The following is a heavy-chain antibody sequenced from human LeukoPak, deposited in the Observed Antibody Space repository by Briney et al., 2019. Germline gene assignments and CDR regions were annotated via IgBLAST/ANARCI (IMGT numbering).Heavy chain of an antibody. D-gene: IGHD2-2*01. V-gene: IGHV3-23*01. J-gene: IGHJ1*01. CDR2: ISGSGGST. Sequence: PGGSLRLFCAASGFTFSSYSMNWVRQAPGKGLGWVSAISGSGGSTYYADSVKGRFTISRDNSKNTLYLQMNSLRAEDTAVYYCAKGVVVVVPAAPEVAEYFQHWGQGTLVTVSS. CDR1: GFTFSSYS. CDR3: AKGVVVVVPAAPEVAEYFQH.